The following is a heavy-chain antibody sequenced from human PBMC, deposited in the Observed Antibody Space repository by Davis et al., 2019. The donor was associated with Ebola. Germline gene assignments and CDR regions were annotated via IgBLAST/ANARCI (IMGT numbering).Heavy chain of an antibody. CDR3: ARVRLNYYGSGRTIDY. J-gene: IGHJ4*02. V-gene: IGHV1-18*04. CDR2: ISAYNGNT. CDR1: GYTFTSYG. D-gene: IGHD3-10*01. Sequence: AASVKVSCKASGYTFTSYGISWVRQAPGQGLEWMGWISAYNGNTNYAQKLQGRVTMTTDTSTSTAYMELRSLRSDDTAVYYCARVRLNYYGSGRTIDYWGQGTLVTVSS.